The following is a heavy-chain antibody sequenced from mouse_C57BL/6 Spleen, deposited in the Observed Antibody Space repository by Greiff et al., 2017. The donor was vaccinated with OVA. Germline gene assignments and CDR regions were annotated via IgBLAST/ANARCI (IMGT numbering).Heavy chain of an antibody. D-gene: IGHD1-1*01. J-gene: IGHJ2*01. CDR3: ARRDYYGSSYGY. CDR2: IYPGSGST. Sequence: VKLQQPGAELVKPGASVKMSCKASGYTFTSYWITWVKQRPGQGLEWIGDIYPGSGSTNYNEKFKSKATLTVDTSSSTAYMQLSSLTSEDSAVYYCARRDYYGSSYGYWGQGTTLTVSS. V-gene: IGHV1-55*01. CDR1: GYTFTSYW.